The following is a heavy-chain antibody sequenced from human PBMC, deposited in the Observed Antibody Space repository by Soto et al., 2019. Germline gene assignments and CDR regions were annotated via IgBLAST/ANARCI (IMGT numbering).Heavy chain of an antibody. CDR3: ARATYYYDNSGYYGYYFDY. Sequence: SETLSLTCTASGGSISIYYWSWIRQPPGKGLEWIGYIYYSGSTNYNSSLKSRVTISVDTSKNQLSLKLSSVTAADTAVYYCARATYYYDNSGYYGYYFDYWGQGTLVTVSS. D-gene: IGHD3-22*01. V-gene: IGHV4-59*01. CDR2: IYYSGST. CDR1: GGSISIYY. J-gene: IGHJ4*02.